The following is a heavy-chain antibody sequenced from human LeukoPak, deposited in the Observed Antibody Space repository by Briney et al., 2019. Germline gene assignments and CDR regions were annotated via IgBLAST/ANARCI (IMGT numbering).Heavy chain of an antibody. CDR3: ARDFSARGIAAAGTFNV. D-gene: IGHD6-13*01. J-gene: IGHJ6*04. CDR1: GGTFSSYA. Sequence: SVKVSCKASGGTFSSYAISWVRQAPGQGLEWMGGIIPIFGTANYAQKFQGRVTITTDESTSTAYMELSSLRSEDTAVYYCARDFSARGIAAAGTFNVWGKGTTVTVSS. V-gene: IGHV1-69*05. CDR2: IIPIFGTA.